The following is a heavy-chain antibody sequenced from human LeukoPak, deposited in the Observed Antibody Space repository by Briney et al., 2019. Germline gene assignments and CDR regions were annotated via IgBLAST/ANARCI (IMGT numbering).Heavy chain of an antibody. V-gene: IGHV3-21*01. CDR2: ISSSSSYI. J-gene: IGHJ4*02. CDR1: GFTFSSYS. Sequence: GRSLRLSCAASGFTFSSYSMNWVRQAPGKGLEWVSSISSSSSYIYYADSVKGRFTISRDNAKNSLYLQMNSLRAEDTAVYYCASDLQQPHGYWGQGTLVTVSS. CDR3: ASDLQQPHGY. D-gene: IGHD6-13*01.